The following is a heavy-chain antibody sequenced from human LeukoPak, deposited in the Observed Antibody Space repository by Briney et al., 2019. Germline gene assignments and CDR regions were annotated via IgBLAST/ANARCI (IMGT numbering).Heavy chain of an antibody. J-gene: IGHJ4*02. CDR2: IYYSGST. Sequence: SETLSLTCTVSGGSISSSSYYWGWIRQPPGKGLEWIGSIYYSGSTYYNPSLKSRVTISVDTSKNQFSLKLSSVTAADTAVYYCARVGYVYSGYGYYFDYWGQGTLVTVSS. CDR3: ARVGYVYSGYGYYFDY. V-gene: IGHV4-39*07. D-gene: IGHD5-12*01. CDR1: GGSISSSSYY.